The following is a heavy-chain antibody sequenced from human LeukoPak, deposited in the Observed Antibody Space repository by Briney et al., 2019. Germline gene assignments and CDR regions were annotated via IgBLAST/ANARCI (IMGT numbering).Heavy chain of an antibody. V-gene: IGHV3-7*01. CDR1: GFTFSSYW. CDR2: IREDGSEK. Sequence: GGSLRLSCAASGFTFSSYWMSWVRQAPGKGLEWVANIREDGSEKNYVDSVKGRFTISRDNAKNSLYLQMNSLRAEDTAVYYCANGDYSYFDYWGQGTLVTVSS. CDR3: ANGDYSYFDY. J-gene: IGHJ4*02. D-gene: IGHD4-17*01.